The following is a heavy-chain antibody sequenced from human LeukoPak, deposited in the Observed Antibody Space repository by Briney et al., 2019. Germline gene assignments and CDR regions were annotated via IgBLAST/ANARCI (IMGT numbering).Heavy chain of an antibody. CDR1: GFTFSSYA. Sequence: GGSLRLSCAASGFTFSSYAMHWVRQAPGKGLGWVAVISYDGSNKYYADSVKGRFTISRDNSKNTLYLQMNSLRAEDTAVYYCARDYPYYYDGMWYCDYWGQGTLVSVSS. CDR3: ARDYPYYYDGMWYCDY. V-gene: IGHV3-30*04. CDR2: ISYDGSNK. D-gene: IGHD3-22*01. J-gene: IGHJ4*02.